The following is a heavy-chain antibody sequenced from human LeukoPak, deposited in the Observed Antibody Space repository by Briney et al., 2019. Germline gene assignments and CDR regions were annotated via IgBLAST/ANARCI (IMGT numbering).Heavy chain of an antibody. J-gene: IGHJ4*02. V-gene: IGHV4-59*08. D-gene: IGHD6-13*01. CDR1: GGSISSYY. CDR3: ASTEINSSWSLDY. Sequence: SETLSLTCTVSGGSISSYYWSWIRQPPGKGLEWIGYIYYSGSTNYNPSLKSRVTISVDTSKNQFSLKLSSVTAADTAVYYCASTEINSSWSLDYWGQGTLVTVSS. CDR2: IYYSGST.